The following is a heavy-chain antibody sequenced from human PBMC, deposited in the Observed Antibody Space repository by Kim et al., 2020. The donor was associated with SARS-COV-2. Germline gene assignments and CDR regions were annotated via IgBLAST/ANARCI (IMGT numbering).Heavy chain of an antibody. D-gene: IGHD6-19*01. CDR3: AGVLTSGWSYFDY. J-gene: IGHJ4*02. Sequence: ADPLKGRLTISRDNARASQYLQMNSLRAEDTAVYYCAGVLTSGWSYFDYWGQGTLVTVSS. V-gene: IGHV3-21*01.